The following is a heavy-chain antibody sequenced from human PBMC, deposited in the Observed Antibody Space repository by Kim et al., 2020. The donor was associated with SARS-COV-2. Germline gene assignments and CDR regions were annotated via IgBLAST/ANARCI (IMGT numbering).Heavy chain of an antibody. V-gene: IGHV3-30*04. CDR3: ASLIGQNDYSNYLFDY. Sequence: GGSLRLSCAASGFTFSSYAMHWVRQAPGKGLEWVAVISYDGSNKYYVDSVKGRFTISRDNSKNTLYLQMNSLRAEDTAVYYCASLIGQNDYSNYLFDYWGQGTLATVSS. CDR2: ISYDGSNK. CDR1: GFTFSSYA. D-gene: IGHD4-4*01. J-gene: IGHJ4*02.